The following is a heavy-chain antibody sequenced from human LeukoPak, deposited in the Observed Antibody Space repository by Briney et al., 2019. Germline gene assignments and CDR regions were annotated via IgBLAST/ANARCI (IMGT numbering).Heavy chain of an antibody. J-gene: IGHJ4*02. CDR2: IYTGGSS. V-gene: IGHV4-61*02. D-gene: IGHD2-15*01. Sequence: SETLSLTCTVSGDSISSGSYYWSWIRQPAGKGLEWIGRIYTGGSSNYNPSLKSRVTMSVDTSKNQFSLKLTSVTAADTAVYYCARGSSGARFDYWGQGTLVTVSS. CDR1: GDSISSGSYY. CDR3: ARGSSGARFDY.